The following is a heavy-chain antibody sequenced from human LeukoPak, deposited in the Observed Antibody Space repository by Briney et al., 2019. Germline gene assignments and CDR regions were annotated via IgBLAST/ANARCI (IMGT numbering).Heavy chain of an antibody. CDR2: IIPIFGTA. D-gene: IGHD3-22*01. J-gene: IGHJ4*02. CDR1: GGTFSSYA. V-gene: IGHV1-69*13. CDR3: ARGLSSGYYIFDY. Sequence: GASVKVSCKASGGTFSSYAISWVRQAPGQGLEWMGGIIPIFGTANYAQKFQGRVTITADESTSTAYMELSSLRSEDTAVYYCARGLSSGYYIFDYWGQGTLVTVSS.